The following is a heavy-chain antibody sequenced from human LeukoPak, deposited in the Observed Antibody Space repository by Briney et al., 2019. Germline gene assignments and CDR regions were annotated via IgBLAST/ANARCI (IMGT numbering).Heavy chain of an antibody. J-gene: IGHJ6*03. CDR3: ARISAAAVEP. Sequence: SETLSLTCTVSGGSISSYYWSWIRQPPGKVLEWIGYIYYSGSTNYNPSLKSRVTISVDTSKNQFSLRLTSVTAADTAVYYCARISAAAVEPWGKGTTVTISS. CDR1: GGSISSYY. D-gene: IGHD6-13*01. V-gene: IGHV4-59*01. CDR2: IYYSGST.